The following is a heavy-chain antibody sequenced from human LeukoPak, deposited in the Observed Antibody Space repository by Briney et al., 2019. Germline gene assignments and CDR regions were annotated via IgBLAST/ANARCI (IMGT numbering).Heavy chain of an antibody. D-gene: IGHD2-2*01. CDR2: IRSKAYAGTT. J-gene: IGHJ3*02. V-gene: IGHV3-49*04. Sequence: GGSLRLSCTASGFTFGDYALSWVRQAPGKGLEWVGFIRSKAYAGTTEYAASVKGRFTISRDDSKSIAYLQMNSLKTEDTAVYYCTRGGDFGVPAPLGIDAFDIWGQGTMVTVSS. CDR1: GFTFGDYA. CDR3: TRGGDFGVPAPLGIDAFDI.